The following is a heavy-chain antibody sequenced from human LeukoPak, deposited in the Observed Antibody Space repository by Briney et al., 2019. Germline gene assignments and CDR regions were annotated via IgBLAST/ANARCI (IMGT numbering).Heavy chain of an antibody. Sequence: GGSLRLSCGASGFSVSSNYMSWVRQAPGKGLEWVSVIFSGGSTYYADSVKGRFTISRDNSKNTLYLQMNSLRAEDTAIYYCARVHPDYGDYGWLDPWGQGTLVTVSS. V-gene: IGHV3-53*01. CDR3: ARVHPDYGDYGWLDP. J-gene: IGHJ5*02. CDR2: IFSGGST. D-gene: IGHD4-17*01. CDR1: GFSVSSNY.